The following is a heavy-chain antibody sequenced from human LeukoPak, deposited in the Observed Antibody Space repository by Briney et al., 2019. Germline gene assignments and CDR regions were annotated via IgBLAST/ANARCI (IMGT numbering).Heavy chain of an antibody. CDR1: GGSISSSSYY. V-gene: IGHV4-61*01. D-gene: IGHD3-22*01. J-gene: IGHJ3*02. CDR3: ASNYDSSGYYSPRPPRI. CDR2: IYYSGST. Sequence: SETLSLTCTVSGGSISSSSYYWSWIRQPPGKGLEWIGYIYYSGSTNYNPSLKSRVTISVDTSKNQFSLKLSSVTAADTAVYYCASNYDSSGYYSPRPPRIWGQGTMVTVSS.